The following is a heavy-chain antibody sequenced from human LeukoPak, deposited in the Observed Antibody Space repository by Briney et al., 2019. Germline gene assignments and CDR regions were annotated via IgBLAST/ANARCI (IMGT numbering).Heavy chain of an antibody. J-gene: IGHJ4*02. D-gene: IGHD3-22*01. Sequence: PGGSLRLSYAPCGLAFDDYDMHWVSHSTGKGLEWVSGVSWNSGSIVYADSVKGRFTISRDKAKNSLYLQKNSLSAAAIALYSFATSHRYDSSGYVDYWGQGTLVTVSP. V-gene: IGHV3-9*03. CDR1: GLAFDDYD. CDR3: ATSHRYDSSGYVDY. CDR2: VSWNSGSI.